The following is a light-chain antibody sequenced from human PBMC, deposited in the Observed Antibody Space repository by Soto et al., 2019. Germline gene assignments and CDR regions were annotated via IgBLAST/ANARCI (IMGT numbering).Light chain of an antibody. Sequence: EIVMTQSTATLSVSPGERATLSCRASQSVSIHLAWYQQKPGQAPRLLIYDTSTRATGIPARFSGSGSGTEFTLTISSLQSEDFAVYYCQQYSNLPPITFGQGTRLEI. V-gene: IGKV3-15*01. CDR2: DTS. CDR1: QSVSIH. J-gene: IGKJ5*01. CDR3: QQYSNLPPIT.